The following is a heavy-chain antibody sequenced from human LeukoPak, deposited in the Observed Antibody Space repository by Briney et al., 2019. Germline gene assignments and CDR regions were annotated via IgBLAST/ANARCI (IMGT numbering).Heavy chain of an antibody. CDR1: GGSISSSSYY. CDR2: IYYSGST. D-gene: IGHD3-9*01. Sequence: SETLSLTCTVSGGSISSSSYYWGWIRQPPGKGLDWIGSIYYSGSTYYNPPLKSRVTISVDTSKNQFSLMLSSVTAADTAVYYCARASPLNYDILTGYVYYFDYWGQGTLVTVSS. CDR3: ARASPLNYDILTGYVYYFDY. V-gene: IGHV4-39*07. J-gene: IGHJ4*02.